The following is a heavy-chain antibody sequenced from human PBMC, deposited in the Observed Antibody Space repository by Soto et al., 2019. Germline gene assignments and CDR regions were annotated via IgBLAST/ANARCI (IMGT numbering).Heavy chain of an antibody. V-gene: IGHV3-7*03. Sequence: GALRLSCAASGFTFSNYWMNWVRQAPGEGLEWVANIKYDGSEEYYVDSVKGRFTISRDNAKNSLYLQMNSLRAEDTAIYYCVRIQSVRPTPLLYYSDSWGQGTLVTVSS. D-gene: IGHD3-10*02. CDR2: IKYDGSEE. J-gene: IGHJ4*02. CDR3: VRIQSVRPTPLLYYSDS. CDR1: GFTFSNYW.